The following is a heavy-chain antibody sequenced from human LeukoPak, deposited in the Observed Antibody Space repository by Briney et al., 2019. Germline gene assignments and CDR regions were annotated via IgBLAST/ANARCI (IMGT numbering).Heavy chain of an antibody. CDR2: IKEDGSEK. CDR1: GFTFDSYW. J-gene: IGHJ5*02. CDR3: AREGLRDWFDP. V-gene: IGHV3-7*05. D-gene: IGHD2-8*01. Sequence: SGGSLRLSCAASGFTFDSYWMSWVRQAPGKGLEWLANIKEDGSEKYYVDSVKGRFTISRDNAKNSVYLQMNSLRVEDTAVYYCAREGLRDWFDPWGQGTLVTVSS.